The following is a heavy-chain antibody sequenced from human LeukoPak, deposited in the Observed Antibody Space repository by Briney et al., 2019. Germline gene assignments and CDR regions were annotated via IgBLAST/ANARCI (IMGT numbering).Heavy chain of an antibody. CDR1: GYTFPNYG. J-gene: IGHJ4*02. Sequence: GASVKVSCKASGYTFPNYGITWVRQAPGQGLEWMGWISVYNGNSKDAPKLQGRVTMTTDTSTSTAYMELRSLRSDDTAVYYCARDGDYCSSTSCYLKYWGQGTLVTVSS. CDR3: ARDGDYCSSTSCYLKY. CDR2: ISVYNGNS. D-gene: IGHD2-2*01. V-gene: IGHV1-18*01.